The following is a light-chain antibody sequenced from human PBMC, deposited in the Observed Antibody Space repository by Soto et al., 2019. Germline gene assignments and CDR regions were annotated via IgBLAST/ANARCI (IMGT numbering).Light chain of an antibody. V-gene: IGKV3-20*01. Sequence: EIVLTQSPATLSLSPGERATLSCRASQSISNNYLVWYQQKPGQPPRLLIYDASSRATGIPARFCGSGSGTNFTLIISRREPDDFSLYYCQQFGNSPPWTFGQGTKVEIK. CDR1: QSISNNY. CDR2: DAS. J-gene: IGKJ1*01. CDR3: QQFGNSPPWT.